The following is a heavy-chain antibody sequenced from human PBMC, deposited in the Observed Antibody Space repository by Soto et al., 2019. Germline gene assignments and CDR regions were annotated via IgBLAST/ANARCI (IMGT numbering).Heavy chain of an antibody. CDR3: ARLHRHGTYGMDV. CDR2: IIPIFGTT. J-gene: IGHJ6*02. Sequence: SVKVSCKASGGSFTYTLSWVRQAPGQGLEWMGGIIPIFGTTNYAQKFQDRVTITADESTKTAYMELKTLRSQDTAVYYCARLHRHGTYGMDVWGQGTKVTVSS. V-gene: IGHV1-69*13. CDR1: GGSFTYT.